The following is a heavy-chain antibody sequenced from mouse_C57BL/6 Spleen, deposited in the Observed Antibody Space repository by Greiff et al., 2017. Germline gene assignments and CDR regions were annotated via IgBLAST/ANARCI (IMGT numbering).Heavy chain of an antibody. J-gene: IGHJ3*01. CDR1: GFTFSDYY. CDR2: ISNGGGST. Sequence: EVKLVESGGGLVQPGGSLKLSCAASGFTFSDYYMYWVRQTPEKRLEWVAYISNGGGSTYYPDTVKGRFTISRDNAKNTLYLQMSRLKSEDTAMYYCARQGYDYDAFAYWGQGTLVTVSA. D-gene: IGHD2-4*01. CDR3: ARQGYDYDAFAY. V-gene: IGHV5-12*01.